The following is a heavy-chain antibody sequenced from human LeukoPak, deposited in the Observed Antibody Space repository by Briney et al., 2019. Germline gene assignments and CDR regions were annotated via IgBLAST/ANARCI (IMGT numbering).Heavy chain of an antibody. J-gene: IGHJ4*02. D-gene: IGHD3-10*01. Sequence: PGGSLRLSCAASGFTFSSYAMSWVRQAPGKGLEWVSAISGSGGSTYYADSVKGRFTISRDNSKNTLYLQMNSLRAEDTAVYYCAKDWGYGSGKITGDFAYGGQETLVPVSS. CDR2: ISGSGGST. V-gene: IGHV3-23*01. CDR3: AKDWGYGSGKITGDFAY. CDR1: GFTFSSYA.